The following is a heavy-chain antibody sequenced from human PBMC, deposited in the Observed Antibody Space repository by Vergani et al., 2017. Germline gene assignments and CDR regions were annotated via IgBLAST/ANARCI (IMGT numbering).Heavy chain of an antibody. CDR1: GFTFSSYW. Sequence: EVQLVESGGGLVQPGGSLRLSCAASGFTFSSYWMSWVRQAPGKGLEWVANIKQDGSEKYYVDSVKGRFTISRDNAKNSLYLQMNSLKAEDTAVYYCARDLTTPLRYFGPYYFDYWGQGTLVTVSS. CDR3: ARDLTTPLRYFGPYYFDY. CDR2: IKQDGSEK. J-gene: IGHJ4*02. D-gene: IGHD3-9*01. V-gene: IGHV3-7*01.